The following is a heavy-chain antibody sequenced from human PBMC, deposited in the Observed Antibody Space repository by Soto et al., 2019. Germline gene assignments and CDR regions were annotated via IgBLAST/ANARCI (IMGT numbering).Heavy chain of an antibody. J-gene: IGHJ6*02. V-gene: IGHV3-30*18. CDR3: AKDRLRGGFLTTATTNGMDV. Sequence: QVQLVESGGGVVQPGRSLRLSCAASGFTFSSYGMHWVRQAPGKGLEWVALISHAGSNKYYVDSVKGRFTISRDNSKNTLFLQMNSLRAGDTAVYYCAKDRLRGGFLTTATTNGMDVWGQGTTVTVSS. CDR1: GFTFSSYG. D-gene: IGHD1-26*01. CDR2: ISHAGSNK.